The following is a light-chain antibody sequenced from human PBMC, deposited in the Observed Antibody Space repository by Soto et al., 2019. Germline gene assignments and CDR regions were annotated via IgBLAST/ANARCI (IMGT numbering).Light chain of an antibody. V-gene: IGLV2-8*01. J-gene: IGLJ1*01. CDR3: SSYADTSNYV. Sequence: QSVLTQPPSASGSPGQSVTISCTGTSSDDGTYNFVSWYQQHPGKAPKLVVYEVSMRPSGVPDRFSGSKSGNTASLTVSGVQAEDEADYFCSSYADTSNYVFGTGTKV. CDR2: EVS. CDR1: SSDDGTYNF.